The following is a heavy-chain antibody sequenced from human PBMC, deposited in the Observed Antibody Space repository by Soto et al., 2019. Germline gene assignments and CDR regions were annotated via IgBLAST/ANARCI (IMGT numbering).Heavy chain of an antibody. CDR1: GFNFNTYA. CDR3: PRDVLSGYSYGYGF. V-gene: IGHV3-30-3*01. Sequence: QVQLVESGGGVVQPGRSLRLSCAASGFNFNTYAMHWVRQAPGKGLEWVAVISYDGSNKYHAGSVKGRFTISRDNSNNSLYLQMNSLRVEDTAVYYCPRDVLSGYSYGYGFWGQGTPVTVSS. J-gene: IGHJ4*02. CDR2: ISYDGSNK. D-gene: IGHD5-18*01.